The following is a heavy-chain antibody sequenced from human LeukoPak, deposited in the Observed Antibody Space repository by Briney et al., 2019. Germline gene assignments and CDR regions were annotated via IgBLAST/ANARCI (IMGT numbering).Heavy chain of an antibody. D-gene: IGHD2-15*01. J-gene: IGHJ2*01. CDR2: INPNTGDT. CDR1: GFTFNAYY. CDR3: ARDWPGISLHFDL. Sequence: ASVTVSCKASGFTFNAYYIHWVRQAPGQGLEWMGWINPNTGDTNFAQKFQGRVAMTRDTSLSTAYMDLSRLTSDDTAVYYCARDWPGISLHFDLWGRGTLVTVSS. V-gene: IGHV1-2*02.